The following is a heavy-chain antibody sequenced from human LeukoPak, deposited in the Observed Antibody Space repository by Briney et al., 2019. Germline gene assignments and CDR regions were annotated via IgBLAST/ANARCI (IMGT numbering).Heavy chain of an antibody. CDR3: ARVREVNDYYYMDV. CDR2: INTDGSST. D-gene: IGHD1-26*01. V-gene: IGHV3-74*01. J-gene: IGHJ6*03. Sequence: GGSLRLSCAASGFTFSSYWMHWVRQAPGKGLVWVSRINTDGSSTSYADSVKGRFTISRDNAKNTLYLQMNSLRAEDTAVYYCARVREVNDYYYMDVWGKGTTVTVSS. CDR1: GFTFSSYW.